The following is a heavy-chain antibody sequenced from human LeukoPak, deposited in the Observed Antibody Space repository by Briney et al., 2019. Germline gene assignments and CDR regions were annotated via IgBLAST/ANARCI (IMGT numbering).Heavy chain of an antibody. Sequence: ASVKVSCKTSGYTFSSYGINWVRQAPGQGLEWMGWVSTYNGDTRYAQKVQGRVTMTTDTSATTAYMELTSLRSDDTALYYCVRGILSDDTLTGPWGQGTLVIVSS. CDR3: VRGILSDDTLTGP. CDR2: VSTYNGDT. D-gene: IGHD3-9*01. CDR1: GYTFSSYG. V-gene: IGHV1-18*01. J-gene: IGHJ5*02.